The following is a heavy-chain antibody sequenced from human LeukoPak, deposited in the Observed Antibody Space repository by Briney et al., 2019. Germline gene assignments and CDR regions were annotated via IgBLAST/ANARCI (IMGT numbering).Heavy chain of an antibody. CDR2: IYTSGST. D-gene: IGHD4-11*01. Sequence: SETLSLTCSVSGGSMRSYYWSWIRQPPGKGLEWIGHIYTSGSTNYNPSLKSRVTMSVDTSKNQFSLKLTSVTAADTAVYYCARLLRYSNCFDYWGQGTLVTVSS. CDR1: GGSMRSYY. CDR3: ARLLRYSNCFDY. J-gene: IGHJ4*02. V-gene: IGHV4-4*09.